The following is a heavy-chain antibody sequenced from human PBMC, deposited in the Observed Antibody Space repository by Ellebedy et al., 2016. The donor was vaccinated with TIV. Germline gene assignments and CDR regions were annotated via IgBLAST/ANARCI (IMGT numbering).Heavy chain of an antibody. CDR3: ARLGCSSTSCYRYYYYYMDV. V-gene: IGHV4-34*01. D-gene: IGHD2-2*01. CDR2: INHSGST. J-gene: IGHJ6*03. Sequence: SETLSLXXAVYGGSFSGYYWSWIRQPPGKGLEWIGEINHSGSTNYNPSLKSRVTISVDTSKNQFSLKLSSVTAADTAVYYCARLGCSSTSCYRYYYYYMDVWGKGTTVTVSS. CDR1: GGSFSGYY.